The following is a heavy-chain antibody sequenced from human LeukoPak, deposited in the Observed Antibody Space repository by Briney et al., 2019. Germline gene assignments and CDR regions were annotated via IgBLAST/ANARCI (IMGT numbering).Heavy chain of an antibody. V-gene: IGHV1-18*01. Sequence: GASVKVSCKASGYTFTSYGISWVRQAPGQGLEWMGWISAYNGNTNYAQKLQGRVTMTTDTSTSTAYMELRSLRSDDTAVYYCAGKRVEYYYDSSSFDYWGQGTLVTVSS. CDR1: GYTFTSYG. J-gene: IGHJ4*02. D-gene: IGHD3-22*01. CDR3: AGKRVEYYYDSSSFDY. CDR2: ISAYNGNT.